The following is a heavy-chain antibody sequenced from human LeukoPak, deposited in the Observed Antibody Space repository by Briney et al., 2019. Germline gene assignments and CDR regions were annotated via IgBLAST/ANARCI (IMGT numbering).Heavy chain of an antibody. V-gene: IGHV1-69*13. Sequence: SVKVSCKASGGTFSSYAISWVRQAPGQGLEWMGGIIPIFGTANYAQKFQGRVTITADESTSTAYMEPSSLRSEDTAVYYCARDWTGGSGSIGVVWFDPWGQGTLVTVSS. CDR2: IIPIFGTA. D-gene: IGHD3-10*01. CDR3: ARDWTGGSGSIGVVWFDP. J-gene: IGHJ5*02. CDR1: GGTFSSYA.